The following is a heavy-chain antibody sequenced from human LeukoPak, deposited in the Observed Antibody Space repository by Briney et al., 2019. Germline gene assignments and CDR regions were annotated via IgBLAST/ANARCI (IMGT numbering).Heavy chain of an antibody. CDR2: IYYTGSS. CDR1: SGSIISDTYY. V-gene: IGHV4-39*01. J-gene: IGHJ5*02. CDR3: ARSIGVIYTVGGFDP. Sequence: SETLSLTCTVSSGSIISDTYYWGWIRQPPGKGLEWIGSIYYTGSSYYNMSLKSRVTMSVDTSKNQFSLKVTSETAADTAVYYCARSIGVIYTVGGFDPWGQGTLVTVSS. D-gene: IGHD3-3*01.